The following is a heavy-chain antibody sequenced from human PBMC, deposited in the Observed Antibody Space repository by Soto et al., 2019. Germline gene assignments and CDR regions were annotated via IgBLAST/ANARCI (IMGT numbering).Heavy chain of an antibody. CDR1: GGSFSGYY. D-gene: IGHD6-19*01. CDR3: ARGRDSSGWYGGEYFQH. V-gene: IGHV4-34*01. CDR2: INHSGST. Sequence: QVQLQQWGAGLLKPSVTLSLTCAVYGGSFSGYYWSWIRQPPGKGLEWIGEINHSGSTNYNPSLKSRVTISVDTSKNQFSLKLSSVTAADTAVYYCARGRDSSGWYGGEYFQHWGQGTLVTVSS. J-gene: IGHJ1*01.